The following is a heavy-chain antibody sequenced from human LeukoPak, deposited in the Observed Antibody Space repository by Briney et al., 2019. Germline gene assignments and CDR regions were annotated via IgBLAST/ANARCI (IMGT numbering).Heavy chain of an antibody. V-gene: IGHV3-23*01. Sequence: GGSLRLSCADSGFTFSSYAMSWVRQAPGKGLEWVSAISGRGDSTYYADSVKGRFTISRDNSKNTLYLQMNSLRAEDTAVYYCAQQWLVMGAFDIWGQGTMVTVSP. CDR1: GFTFSSYA. CDR3: AQQWLVMGAFDI. J-gene: IGHJ3*02. CDR2: ISGRGDST. D-gene: IGHD6-19*01.